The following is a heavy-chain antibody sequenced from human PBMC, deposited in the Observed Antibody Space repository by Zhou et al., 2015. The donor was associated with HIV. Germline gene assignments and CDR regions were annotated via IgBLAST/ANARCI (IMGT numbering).Heavy chain of an antibody. CDR3: AIQLTDIVLVTPGGAY. Sequence: QVQLVQSGAEVKKPGASVKVSCKASGYTFTAYYIHWVRQAPGQGLEWMGRINIHNGGTNYAQKFQGRVTMTRDTSINTSYMELNRLRSDDTAVYYCAIQLTDIVLVTPGGAYWGQGTLVTVSS. CDR2: INIHNGGT. CDR1: GYTFTAYY. V-gene: IGHV1-2*06. J-gene: IGHJ4*02. D-gene: IGHD2-15*01.